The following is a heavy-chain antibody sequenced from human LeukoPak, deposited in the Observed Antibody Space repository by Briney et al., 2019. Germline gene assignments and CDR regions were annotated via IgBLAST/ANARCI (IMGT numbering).Heavy chain of an antibody. D-gene: IGHD3-10*01. CDR2: IYYSGST. CDR3: ASVLEGSITMVRGVRSGFDP. J-gene: IGHJ5*02. Sequence: WVRQAPGKGLEWIGGIYYSGSTYYNPSLKSRVTISVDTSKNQFSLKLSSVTAADTAVYYCASVLEGSITMVRGVRSGFDPWGQGTLVTVSS. V-gene: IGHV4-39*07.